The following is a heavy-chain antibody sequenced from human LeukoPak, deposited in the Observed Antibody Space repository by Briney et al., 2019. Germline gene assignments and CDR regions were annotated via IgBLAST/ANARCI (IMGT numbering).Heavy chain of an antibody. CDR2: IYYSGST. D-gene: IGHD3-22*01. V-gene: IGHV4-59*08. CDR3: ARQGGYYYDSSGYHLDY. CDR1: GGSISSYY. Sequence: PLETLSLTCTVSGGSISSYYWSWIRQPPGKGLEWIGYIYYSGSTNYNPSLKSRVTISVDTSKNQFSLKLSSVTAADTAVYYCARQGGYYYDSSGYHLDYWGQGTLVTVSS. J-gene: IGHJ4*02.